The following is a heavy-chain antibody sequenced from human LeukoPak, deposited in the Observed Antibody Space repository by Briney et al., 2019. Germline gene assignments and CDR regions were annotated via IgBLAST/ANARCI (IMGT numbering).Heavy chain of an antibody. CDR2: INHSGST. V-gene: IGHV4-39*07. CDR1: GGSISSGGYY. D-gene: IGHD3-3*01. CDR3: ARGQREYYDFWTGLNWFDP. Sequence: SETLSLTCTVSGGSISSGGYYWSWIRQPPGKGLEWIEEINHSGSTSYNPSLKSRVPISVDTSKNQFSLKLSSVTAADTAVYYCARGQREYYDFWTGLNWFDPWGQGTLVTVSS. J-gene: IGHJ5*02.